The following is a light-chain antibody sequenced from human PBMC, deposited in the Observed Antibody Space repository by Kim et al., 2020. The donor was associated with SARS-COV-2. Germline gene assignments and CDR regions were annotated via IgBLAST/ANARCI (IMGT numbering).Light chain of an antibody. V-gene: IGLV6-57*03. J-gene: IGLJ3*02. CDR1: SGSIASNY. CDR2: EDN. Sequence: NFMLTQPHSVSESPGKTVIISCTRSSGSIASNYVQWYQQRPGSAPTTVIYEDNQRPSGVPDRFSGSIDRSSNSASLTISGLRTEDEADYYCQSYDSKSQGWVFGGGTQLTVL. CDR3: QSYDSKSQGWV.